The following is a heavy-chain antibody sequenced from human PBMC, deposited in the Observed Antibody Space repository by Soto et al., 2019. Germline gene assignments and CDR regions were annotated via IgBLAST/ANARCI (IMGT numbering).Heavy chain of an antibody. D-gene: IGHD5-18*01. CDR1: GGTFSSYA. V-gene: IGHV1-69*01. CDR2: VIPIFGTA. J-gene: IGHJ6*02. CDR3: ARWDTGMVGSGGGFYGMDV. Sequence: QVQLVQSGAEVKKPGSSVKVSCKASGGTFSSYAISWVRQAPGQGLEWMGGVIPIFGTANYAQKFQGRVTITADESTSTAYMELSSLRSEDTAVDYCARWDTGMVGSGGGFYGMDVWGQGTTVTVSS.